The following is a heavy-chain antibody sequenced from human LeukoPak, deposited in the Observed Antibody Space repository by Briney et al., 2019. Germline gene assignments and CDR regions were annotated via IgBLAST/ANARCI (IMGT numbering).Heavy chain of an antibody. Sequence: TGGSLRLSCAASGFTFSSYAMHWVRQAPGKGLEYVSAISSNGGSTYYANSVKGRFTISRDNSKNTLYLQMGSLRAEDMAVYYCASLAANYAFDIWDQGTMVTVSS. CDR2: ISSNGGST. CDR3: ASLAANYAFDI. D-gene: IGHD2-15*01. J-gene: IGHJ3*02. V-gene: IGHV3-64*01. CDR1: GFTFSSYA.